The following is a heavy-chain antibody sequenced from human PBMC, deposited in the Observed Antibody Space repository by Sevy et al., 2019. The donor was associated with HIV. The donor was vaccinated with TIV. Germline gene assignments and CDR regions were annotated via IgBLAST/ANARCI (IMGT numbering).Heavy chain of an antibody. J-gene: IGHJ4*02. CDR1: GGSINSFF. D-gene: IGHD3-22*01. CDR2: VYDSGNS. Sequence: SETLSLTCAVSGGSINSFFWSWIRQSPGKGLEWIGYVYDSGNSEYNPSLRSRVTISVDTSKKQFSLKLSSVTAADTAVYYCGGGGGIYYDSRGFHPQYYFDSWGQGTLVTVSS. V-gene: IGHV4-59*01. CDR3: GGGGGIYYDSRGFHPQYYFDS.